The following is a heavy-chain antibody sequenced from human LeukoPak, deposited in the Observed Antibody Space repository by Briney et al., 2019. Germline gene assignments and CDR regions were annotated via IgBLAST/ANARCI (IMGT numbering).Heavy chain of an antibody. CDR2: ISVSGNT. Sequence: GGSLRLSCAASGFTFSSYAMSWVRQAPGKGLEWVSAISVSGNTYHADSVKGRFTISRDSSKNTLYLQMNRLRAEDAAVYYCAKAPVTTCSGAYCYPFDYWGQGTLVTVSS. V-gene: IGHV3-23*01. CDR3: AKAPVTTCSGAYCYPFDY. J-gene: IGHJ4*02. CDR1: GFTFSSYA. D-gene: IGHD2-21*01.